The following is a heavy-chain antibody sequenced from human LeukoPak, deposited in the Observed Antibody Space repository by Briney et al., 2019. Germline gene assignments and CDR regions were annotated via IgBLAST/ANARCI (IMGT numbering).Heavy chain of an antibody. J-gene: IGHJ4*02. CDR2: ISGSGGST. V-gene: IGHV3-23*01. D-gene: IGHD5-18*01. CDR1: GFTFSSYW. Sequence: GGSLRLSCAASGFTFSSYWMHWVRQAPGKGLEWVSAISGSGGSTYYADSVKGRFTISRDNSKNTLYLQMNSPRAEDTAVYYCAKDLSYVDTAMVTGYWGQGTLVTVSS. CDR3: AKDLSYVDTAMVTGY.